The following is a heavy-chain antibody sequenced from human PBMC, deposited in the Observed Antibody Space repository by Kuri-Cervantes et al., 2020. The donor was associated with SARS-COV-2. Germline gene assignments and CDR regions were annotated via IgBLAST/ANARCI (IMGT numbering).Heavy chain of an antibody. Sequence: GSLRLSCAAYGGSFSGYYWSWVRQPPGKGLEWIGEINHSGSTNYNPSLKSRVTISGDTSKNQFSLKLSSVTAADTAVYYCARAELGLGWFFDLWGRGTLVTVSS. CDR1: GGSFSGYY. CDR2: INHSGST. D-gene: IGHD6-13*01. J-gene: IGHJ2*01. CDR3: ARAELGLGWFFDL. V-gene: IGHV4-34*01.